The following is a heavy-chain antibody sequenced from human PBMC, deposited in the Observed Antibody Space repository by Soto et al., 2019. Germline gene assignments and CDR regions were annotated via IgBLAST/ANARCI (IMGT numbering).Heavy chain of an antibody. CDR1: GYTFNLHA. CDR3: ARRASRHFDY. J-gene: IGHJ4*02. CDR2: INTGNGNT. V-gene: IGHV1-3*04. Sequence: VASVKVSCKASGYTFNLHAIHWVRQAPGQRLEWMGYINTGNGNTKYSENVQARVTITRDNSASTAYMELRSLRFEDTAVYYCARRASRHFDYWGQGTLVTVPQ. D-gene: IGHD6-13*01.